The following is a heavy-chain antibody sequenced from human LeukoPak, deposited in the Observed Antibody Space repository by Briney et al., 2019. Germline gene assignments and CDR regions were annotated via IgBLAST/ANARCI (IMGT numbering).Heavy chain of an antibody. Sequence: GGSLRLSCAASGFTFSDYAIHWVRLAPGRGLEWVSVISYDGGSKYYADSVKGRLTISRDNSKNTLYLQMNSLRAEDTAVYYCARPQGGRQLWLHFDYWGQGTQVTVSS. V-gene: IGHV3-30-3*01. CDR1: GFTFSDYA. CDR2: ISYDGGSK. CDR3: ARPQGGRQLWLHFDY. D-gene: IGHD5-18*01. J-gene: IGHJ4*02.